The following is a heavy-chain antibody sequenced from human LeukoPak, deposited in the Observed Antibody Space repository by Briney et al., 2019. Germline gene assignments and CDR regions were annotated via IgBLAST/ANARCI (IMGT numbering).Heavy chain of an antibody. Sequence: GGSLRLSCEASGFSFSGSDIHWVRQASGEGREWVGRITTKASNYATAYGASVKGRFTISRDDSENTAYLQMNSLKTEDTAVYYCTTYRSGHYWGQGTLVTVSS. V-gene: IGHV3-73*01. CDR2: ITTKASNYAT. CDR3: TTYRSGHY. J-gene: IGHJ4*02. D-gene: IGHD6-19*01. CDR1: GFSFSGSD.